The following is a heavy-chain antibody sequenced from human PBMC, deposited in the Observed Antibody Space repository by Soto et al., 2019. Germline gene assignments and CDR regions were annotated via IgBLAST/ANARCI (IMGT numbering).Heavy chain of an antibody. V-gene: IGHV1-69*13. D-gene: IGHD6-13*01. Sequence: GASVKVSCKASGGTFSSYAISWVRQAPGQGLEWMGGIIPIFGTANYAQKFQGRVTITADESTSTAYMELSSLRSEDTAVYYCARWPSAAGPYYYYGMDVWGQGTTVTVSS. CDR2: IIPIFGTA. CDR3: ARWPSAAGPYYYYGMDV. J-gene: IGHJ6*02. CDR1: GGTFSSYA.